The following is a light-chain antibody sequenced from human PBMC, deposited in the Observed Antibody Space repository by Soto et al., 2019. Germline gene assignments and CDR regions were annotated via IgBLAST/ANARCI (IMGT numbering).Light chain of an antibody. Sequence: EIQMTQSPSSLSASLGDRVTITCRVSQSISSYLNWYQHKPGKAPKLLIYAASSLQSGVPSRFSGSGSGTDFTLTISSLQPEDFATYYCQQSYSTPSITFGQGTRLEIK. CDR1: QSISSY. CDR2: AAS. J-gene: IGKJ5*01. CDR3: QQSYSTPSIT. V-gene: IGKV1-39*01.